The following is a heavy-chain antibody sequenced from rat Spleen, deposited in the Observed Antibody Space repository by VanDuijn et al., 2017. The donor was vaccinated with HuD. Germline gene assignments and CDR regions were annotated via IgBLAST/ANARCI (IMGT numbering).Heavy chain of an antibody. D-gene: IGHD1-5*01. CDR3: ARLRWDVMDA. CDR2: ISYDGGNT. V-gene: IGHV5-29*01. CDR1: GFTFSDYY. J-gene: IGHJ4*01. Sequence: EVQLVESDGGLVQPGRSLKLSCAASGFTFSDYYMAWVRQAPTKGLEWFATISYDGGNTYYRDSVNGRFTISRDNARSNLYLQMDSLRSEDAATYYCARLRWDVMDAWGQGASVTVSS.